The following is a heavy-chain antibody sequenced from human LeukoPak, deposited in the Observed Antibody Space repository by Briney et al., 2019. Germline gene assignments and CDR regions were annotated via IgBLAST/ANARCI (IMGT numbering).Heavy chain of an antibody. CDR2: IYYSGST. CDR1: VGPISGYH. D-gene: IGHD4-17*01. J-gene: IGHJ4*02. CDR3: ARSTVTAAPLFY. Sequence: SETLSLTCTVSVGPISGYHWSWIRHPPGRGLECIGNIYYSGSTNYNPSLKSRVTISVDTSKNKFSLKLSSVTAADTAVYYCARSTVTAAPLFYWGQGTLVTVSS. V-gene: IGHV4-59*01.